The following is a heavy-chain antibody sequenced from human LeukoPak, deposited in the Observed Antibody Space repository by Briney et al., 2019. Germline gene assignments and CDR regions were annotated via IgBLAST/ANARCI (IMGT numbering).Heavy chain of an antibody. CDR3: ARSLDYGGHCFFDY. Sequence: PGGSLRLSCAASGFTFSNYWMTWVRQAPGKGLEWVANMKLDGSEKYYVDSVKGRFTISRDNAKNSVFLQMNSLRAEDTAVYYCARSLDYGGHCFFDYWGQGTLVTVSS. CDR2: MKLDGSEK. D-gene: IGHD4-23*01. V-gene: IGHV3-7*01. J-gene: IGHJ4*02. CDR1: GFTFSNYW.